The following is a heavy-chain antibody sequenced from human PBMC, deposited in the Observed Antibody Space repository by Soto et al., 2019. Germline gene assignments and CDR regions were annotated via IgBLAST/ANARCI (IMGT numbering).Heavy chain of an antibody. D-gene: IGHD3-22*01. CDR1: GGTFSSYA. CDR2: IIPIFGTA. Sequence: SVKVSCKASGGTFSSYAISWVRQAPGQGLDWMGGIIPIFGTANYAQKFQGRVTITADESTSTAYMEMSSLRYEDTAVYSCARSKKKIYDSRGYYLNWFDPWGHGTLVTVSS. V-gene: IGHV1-69*13. J-gene: IGHJ5*02. CDR3: ARSKKKIYDSRGYYLNWFDP.